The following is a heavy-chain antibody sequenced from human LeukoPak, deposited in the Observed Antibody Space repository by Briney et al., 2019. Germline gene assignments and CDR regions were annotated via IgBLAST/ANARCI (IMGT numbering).Heavy chain of an antibody. D-gene: IGHD6-6*01. V-gene: IGHV3-30-3*01. CDR3: ARGEYSSSFGMDV. CDR1: GFTFSSYA. Sequence: GGSLRLSCAASGFTFSSYAMHWVRQAPGKGLEWVAVISYDGSNKYYADSVKGRFTISRDNSKNALYLQMNSLRAEDTAVYYCARGEYSSSFGMDVWGQGTTVTVSS. J-gene: IGHJ6*02. CDR2: ISYDGSNK.